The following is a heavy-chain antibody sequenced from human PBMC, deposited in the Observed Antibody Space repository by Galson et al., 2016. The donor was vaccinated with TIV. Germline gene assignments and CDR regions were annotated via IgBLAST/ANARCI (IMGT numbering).Heavy chain of an antibody. CDR2: IYPDNSDT. V-gene: IGHV5-51*01. D-gene: IGHD6-19*01. J-gene: IGHJ5*02. CDR1: RFSFSNSW. Sequence: QSGAEVKKPGESLTIACKGSRFSFSNSWISWVRQKPGKGLEWLAIIYPDNSDTRYSPSFEGQVTISADMSTSTAYLQWSSLKASDTALYYCARRGTYTTGWYGEFDLWGQGTLVTVSS. CDR3: ARRGTYTTGWYGEFDL.